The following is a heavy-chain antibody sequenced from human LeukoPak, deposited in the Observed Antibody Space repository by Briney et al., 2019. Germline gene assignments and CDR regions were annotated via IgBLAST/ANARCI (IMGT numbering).Heavy chain of an antibody. Sequence: SETLSLTCAVYGGSFSGYYWSWIRQPPGKGLEGIGEINHSGRPNYNPSLKSRFTLSVDTSKNQLSLQLSSVTAADTAVYYCAREGRVWGSYRYAFDYWGQGTLVTVSS. V-gene: IGHV4-34*01. D-gene: IGHD3-16*02. CDR1: GGSFSGYY. J-gene: IGHJ4*01. CDR2: INHSGRP. CDR3: AREGRVWGSYRYAFDY.